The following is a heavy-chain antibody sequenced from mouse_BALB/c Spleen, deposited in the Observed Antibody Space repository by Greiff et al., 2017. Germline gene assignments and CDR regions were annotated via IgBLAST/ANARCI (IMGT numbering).Heavy chain of an antibody. J-gene: IGHJ2*01. CDR3: ARDILDY. Sequence: EVMLVESGGGLVQPGGSLRLSCATSGFTFTDYYMSWVRQPPGKALEWLGFIRNKANGYTTEYSASVKGRFTISRDNSQSILYLQMNTLRAEDSATYYCARDILDYGGQGTTLTVSS. CDR2: IRNKANGYTT. V-gene: IGHV7-3*02. CDR1: GFTFTDYY.